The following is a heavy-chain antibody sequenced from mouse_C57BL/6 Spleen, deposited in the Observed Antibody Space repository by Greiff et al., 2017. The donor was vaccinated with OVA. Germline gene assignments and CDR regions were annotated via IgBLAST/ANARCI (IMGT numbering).Heavy chain of an antibody. V-gene: IGHV1-77*01. J-gene: IGHJ1*03. CDR1: GYTFTDYY. D-gene: IGHD1-1*01. CDR2: IGPGSGST. Sequence: QVQLQQSGAELVKPGASVKISCKASGYTFTDYYINWVKQRPGQGLEWIGKIGPGSGSTYYNEKFKGKATLTADESSSTAYMQLSSLTSEDSAVYFCARVYYYGSSYWYFDVWGTGTTVTVAS. CDR3: ARVYYYGSSYWYFDV.